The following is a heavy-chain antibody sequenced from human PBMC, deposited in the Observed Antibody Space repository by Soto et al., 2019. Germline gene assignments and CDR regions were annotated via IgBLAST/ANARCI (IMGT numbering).Heavy chain of an antibody. D-gene: IGHD1-26*01. CDR3: NASTGWGVGAFYY. CDR2: VKSKIDDETT. V-gene: IGHV3-15*07. CDR1: GFIFRNAW. J-gene: IGHJ4*02. Sequence: EGRLVESGGGLVKPEESLRLSCAASGFIFRNAWMNWVRQAPGKGLAWVGRVKSKIDDETTDYAAPVKGRFTIARDDSISVGYLQMNRLRIEDTGVDFCNASTGWGVGAFYYWGPGTVVTVSS.